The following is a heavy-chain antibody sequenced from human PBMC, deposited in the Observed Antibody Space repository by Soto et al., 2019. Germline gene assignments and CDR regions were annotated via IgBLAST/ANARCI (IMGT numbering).Heavy chain of an antibody. CDR1: GFTFDDYA. CDR3: AKDIVRSGYAFHGGGFDY. V-gene: IGHV3-9*01. J-gene: IGHJ4*02. Sequence: GGSLRLSCAASGFTFDDYAMHWVRQAPGKGLEWVSGISWNSGSIGYADSVKGRFTISRDNAKNSLYLQMNSLRAEDTALYYCAKDIVRSGYAFHGGGFDYWGQGTLVTVSS. CDR2: ISWNSGSI. D-gene: IGHD5-12*01.